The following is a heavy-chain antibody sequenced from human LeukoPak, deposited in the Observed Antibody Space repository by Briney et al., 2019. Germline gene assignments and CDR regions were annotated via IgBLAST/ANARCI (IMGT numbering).Heavy chain of an antibody. CDR2: IKQDGSEK. J-gene: IGHJ4*02. CDR1: GFTFSSYE. D-gene: IGHD3-22*01. CDR3: ARGFYYYDSSGYYSLYFDY. Sequence: GGSLRLSCAASGFTFSSYEMSWVRQAPGKGLEWVANIKQDGSEKYYVDSVKGRFTISRDNAKNSLYLQMNSLRAEDTAVYYCARGFYYYDSSGYYSLYFDYWGQGTLVTVSS. V-gene: IGHV3-7*01.